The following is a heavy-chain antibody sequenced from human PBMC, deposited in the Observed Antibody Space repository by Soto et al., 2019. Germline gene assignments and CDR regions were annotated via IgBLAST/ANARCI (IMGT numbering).Heavy chain of an antibody. J-gene: IGHJ3*02. CDR1: SGSIGSSSSW. CDR2: IYHSGST. D-gene: IGHD6-13*01. V-gene: IGHV4-4*02. CDR3: ARGGYSSSWYDRVGAFDI. Sequence: PSETLSLTCDVSSGSIGSSSSWWSWVRQPPGKGLEWIGEIYHSGSTNYNPSLKSRVTISVDKSKNQFSLKLSSVTAADTAVYYCARGGYSSSWYDRVGAFDIWGQGTMVTVSS.